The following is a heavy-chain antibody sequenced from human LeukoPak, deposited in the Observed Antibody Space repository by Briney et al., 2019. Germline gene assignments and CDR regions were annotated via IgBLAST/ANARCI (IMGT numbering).Heavy chain of an antibody. J-gene: IGHJ3*02. CDR2: INPNSGGT. CDR1: GYTFSGNY. Sequence: ASVKVSCKASGYTFSGNYIQWVRQAPGQGLEWMGWINPNSGGTNYAQKFQGRVTMTRDTSISTAYMELSRLRSDDTAVYYCASRLGIPDDAFDIWGQGTMVTVSS. D-gene: IGHD7-27*01. CDR3: ASRLGIPDDAFDI. V-gene: IGHV1-2*02.